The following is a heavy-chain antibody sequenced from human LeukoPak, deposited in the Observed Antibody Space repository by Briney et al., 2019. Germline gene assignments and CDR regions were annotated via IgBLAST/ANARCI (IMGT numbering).Heavy chain of an antibody. Sequence: ASVKVSCKASGYTFTSYDINWMRQATGQGLEWMGWMNPNSGNTGYAQKFQGRVTMTRNTSISTAYMELSSLRSEDTAVYYCARGRWAYDILTGYYNRYYYYGMDVWGQGTTVTVSS. J-gene: IGHJ6*02. CDR3: ARGRWAYDILTGYYNRYYYYGMDV. D-gene: IGHD3-9*01. CDR1: GYTFTSYD. V-gene: IGHV1-8*01. CDR2: MNPNSGNT.